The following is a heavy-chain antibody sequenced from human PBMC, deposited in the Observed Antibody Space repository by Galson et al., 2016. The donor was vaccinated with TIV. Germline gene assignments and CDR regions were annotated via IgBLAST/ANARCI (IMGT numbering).Heavy chain of an antibody. CDR2: IYESGTT. CDR1: GGSVSRYY. V-gene: IGHV4-59*04. J-gene: IGHJ6*02. CDR3: IREGSTVTMHHYFGMDV. D-gene: IGHD4-17*01. Sequence: ETLSLTCSVSGGSVSRYYWSWIRQPPGKGLQWIGSIYESGTTYSNPSLKSRLTMSVDTSKNQFSLKLSSVTAADTAVYYCIREGSTVTMHHYFGMDVWGQGTSVTVSS.